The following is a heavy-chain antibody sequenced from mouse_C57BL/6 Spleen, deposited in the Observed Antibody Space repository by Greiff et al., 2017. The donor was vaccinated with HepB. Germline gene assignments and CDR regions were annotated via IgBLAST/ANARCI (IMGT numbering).Heavy chain of an antibody. J-gene: IGHJ1*03. Sequence: VQLQQPGAELVKPGASVKMSCKASGYTFTSYWITWVKQRPGQGLEWIGDIYPGSGSTNYNEKFKSKATLTVDTSSSTAYMQLSSLTSEDSAVYYCARSGGYYGSRTGYFDVWGTGTTVTVSS. V-gene: IGHV1-55*01. CDR1: GYTFTSYW. CDR3: ARSGGYYGSRTGYFDV. D-gene: IGHD1-1*01. CDR2: IYPGSGST.